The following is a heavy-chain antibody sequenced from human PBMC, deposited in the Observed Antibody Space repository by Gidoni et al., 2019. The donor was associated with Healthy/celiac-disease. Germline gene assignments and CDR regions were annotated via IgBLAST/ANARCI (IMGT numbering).Heavy chain of an antibody. V-gene: IGHV4-39*07. Sequence: QLQLQESGPGLVKPSETLSLTCTVSGCSISSSSYYWGWIRQPPGKGLEWIGSIYYSGSTYYNPSLKSRVTISVDTSKNQFSLKLSSVTAADTAVYYCARDRGEVATTFDYWGQGTLVTVSS. CDR3: ARDRGEVATTFDY. CDR1: GCSISSSSYY. D-gene: IGHD5-12*01. J-gene: IGHJ4*02. CDR2: IYYSGST.